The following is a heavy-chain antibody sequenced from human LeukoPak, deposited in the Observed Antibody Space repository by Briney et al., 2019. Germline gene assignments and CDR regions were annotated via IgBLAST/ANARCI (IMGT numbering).Heavy chain of an antibody. CDR1: GGSFSGYY. CDR3: ARGLYSSGWYGRY. CDR2: INHSGST. J-gene: IGHJ4*02. V-gene: IGHV4-34*01. D-gene: IGHD6-19*01. Sequence: SETLSLTCAVYGGSFSGYYWSWIRQPPGKGLEWIGEINHSGSTNYNPSLKSRVTISVDTPKNQFSLKLSSVTAADTAVYYCARGLYSSGWYGRYWGQGTLVTVSS.